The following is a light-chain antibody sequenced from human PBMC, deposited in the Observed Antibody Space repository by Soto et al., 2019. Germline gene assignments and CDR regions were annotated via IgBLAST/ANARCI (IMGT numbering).Light chain of an antibody. J-gene: IGLJ1*01. CDR1: ISNIGNNY. CDR2: RNN. CDR3: AAWDDTVRSYV. Sequence: QYALTQPTSVSGTPGQRVTISCSGSISNIGNNYVYWFQQLPGTAPKVLSNRNNQRPSGVPDRFSGSKSGTSASLAISGLRSEDEADYYCAAWDDTVRSYVFGTGTKLTVL. V-gene: IGLV1-47*01.